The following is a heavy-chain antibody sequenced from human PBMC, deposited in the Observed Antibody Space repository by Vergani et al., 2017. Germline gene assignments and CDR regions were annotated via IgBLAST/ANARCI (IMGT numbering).Heavy chain of an antibody. CDR3: ASEYTLTGEPSRWDY. J-gene: IGHJ4*02. D-gene: IGHD7-27*01. V-gene: IGHV1-46*01. Sequence: QVQLVQSGAEVKKPGASVKVSCKASGYTFTSYYMHWVRQAPGQGLEWMGIINPSGGSTSYAQKFQGRVTMTRDTSTSTVYMELSSLRSEDTAVYYCASEYTLTGEPSRWDYWGQGTLVTVSS. CDR1: GYTFTSYY. CDR2: INPSGGST.